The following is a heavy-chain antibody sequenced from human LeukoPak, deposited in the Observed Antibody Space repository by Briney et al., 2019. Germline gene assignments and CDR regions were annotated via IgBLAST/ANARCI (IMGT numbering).Heavy chain of an antibody. D-gene: IGHD6-13*01. CDR3: ASSTSSSWPYYYGMDV. V-gene: IGHV4-59*01. Sequence: SETLSPTCTVSGGSISSYYWSWIRQPPGKGLEWIGYIYYSGSTNYNPSLKSRVTISVDTSKNQFSLKLSSVTAADTAVYYCASSTSSSWPYYYGMDVWGQGTTVTVSS. J-gene: IGHJ6*02. CDR2: IYYSGST. CDR1: GGSISSYY.